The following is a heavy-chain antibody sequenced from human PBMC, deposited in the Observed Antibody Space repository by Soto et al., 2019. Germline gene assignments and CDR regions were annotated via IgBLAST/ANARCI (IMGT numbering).Heavy chain of an antibody. D-gene: IGHD2-15*01. CDR1: GFTFSDAW. Sequence: EVQLVESGGGLVKPGGSLRLSCAGSGFTFSDAWMSWVRLAPGKGLAGVGRIISITDGGTTDYAAPVKGRCTISRDDSKNTMYLHMNSLKTEDTAIYYCTTEGCSGDSCLDYWGQGTLVTVS. CDR2: IISITDGGTT. J-gene: IGHJ4*02. V-gene: IGHV3-15*01. CDR3: TTEGCSGDSCLDY.